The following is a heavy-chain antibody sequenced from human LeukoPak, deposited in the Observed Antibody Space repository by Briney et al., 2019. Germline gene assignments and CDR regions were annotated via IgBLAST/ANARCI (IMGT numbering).Heavy chain of an antibody. Sequence: GGSLRLSCAASGFTFSDYYMSWIRQAPVKGLEWVSFISSSANTTYHADSVKGRFTISRDNAKNSLYLQMSSLRAEDTAVYYCARDGGSSWYFDYWGQGTLVTVSS. CDR3: ARDGGSSWYFDY. V-gene: IGHV3-11*04. CDR1: GFTFSDYY. CDR2: ISSSANTT. J-gene: IGHJ4*02. D-gene: IGHD6-13*01.